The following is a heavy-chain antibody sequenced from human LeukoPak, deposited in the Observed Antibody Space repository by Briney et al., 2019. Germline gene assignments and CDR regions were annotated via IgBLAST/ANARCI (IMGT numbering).Heavy chain of an antibody. CDR3: SRLERRYFDWLFYSNFDY. CDR1: GGSISSSSYY. Sequence: SETLSLTCTVSGGSISSSSYYWGWIRQPPGKGLEWIGSIYYSGSTYYNPSLKSRVTISVDTSQNPFSLKLSSVNAADTAVYYCSRLERRYFDWLFYSNFDYWGQGTLDTVSS. D-gene: IGHD3-9*01. CDR2: IYYSGST. V-gene: IGHV4-39*01. J-gene: IGHJ4*02.